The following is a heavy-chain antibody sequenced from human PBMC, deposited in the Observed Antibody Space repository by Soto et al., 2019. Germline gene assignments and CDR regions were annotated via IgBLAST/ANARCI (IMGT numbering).Heavy chain of an antibody. CDR2: VYYDGRT. CDR3: ARYLQQLSYNWFDP. CDR1: GGSISTYY. Sequence: SETLSLTCTVSGGSISTYYWSWVRQPPGKGLEWIAYVYYDGRTNFNPSLKSRVAIFVDTSKDQFSLKLRSVTAADTAVYYCARYLQQLSYNWFDPWGQGTLVTVSS. J-gene: IGHJ5*02. D-gene: IGHD6-13*01. V-gene: IGHV4-59*12.